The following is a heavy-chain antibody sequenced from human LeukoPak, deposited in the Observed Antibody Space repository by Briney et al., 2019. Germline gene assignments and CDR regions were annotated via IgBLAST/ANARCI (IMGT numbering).Heavy chain of an antibody. CDR2: IYSGGST. J-gene: IGHJ4*02. D-gene: IGHD6-13*01. CDR3: AKESQQLDPYFDY. V-gene: IGHV3-53*05. CDR1: GFTVSSNY. Sequence: GGTLRLSCAASGFTVSSNYMSWVRQAPGRGLEWVSVIYSGGSTYYADSVKGRFTISRDNSKNTLYLQMNSLRAEDTAVYYCAKESQQLDPYFDYWGQGTLVTVSS.